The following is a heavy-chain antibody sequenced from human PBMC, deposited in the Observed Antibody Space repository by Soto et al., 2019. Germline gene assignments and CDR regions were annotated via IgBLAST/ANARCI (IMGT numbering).Heavy chain of an antibody. J-gene: IGHJ5*02. V-gene: IGHV1-3*01. CDR2: INAGNGNT. CDR3: ARSVLLWFGSPVGNWFDA. D-gene: IGHD3-10*01. CDR1: GYTFTSYA. Sequence: ASVKFSCKASGYTFTSYAMHWARQAPGQRLEWMGWINAGNGNTKYSQKFQRRGTITRDTSASTAYMELSSLRSASTAVYYCARSVLLWFGSPVGNWFDAWGKGTLVTVSS.